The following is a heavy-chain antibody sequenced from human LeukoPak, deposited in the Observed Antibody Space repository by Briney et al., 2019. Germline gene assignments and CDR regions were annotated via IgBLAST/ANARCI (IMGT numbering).Heavy chain of an antibody. D-gene: IGHD3/OR15-3a*01. V-gene: IGHV5-51*01. CDR1: GYSFTNTF. CDR2: IYPGDSDT. CDR3: ARHHFDFWNGYYSDC. J-gene: IGHJ4*02. Sequence: GESLKISCKASGYSFTNTFIGWVRQMPGKGLEWMGIIYPGDSDTRYSPSFQGQVTISVDKSVTTAYLQWSSLQASDTAMYYCARHHFDFWNGYYSDCWGQGTLVTVSS.